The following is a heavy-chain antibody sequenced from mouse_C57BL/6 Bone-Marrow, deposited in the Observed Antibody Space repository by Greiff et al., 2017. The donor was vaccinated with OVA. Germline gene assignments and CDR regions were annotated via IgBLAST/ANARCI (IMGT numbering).Heavy chain of an antibody. CDR3: ASLPYYYAMDY. V-gene: IGHV5-2*01. CDR2: INSDGGST. Sequence: EVKLMESGGGLVQPGESLKLSCESNEYEFPSHDMSWVRKTPEKRLELVAAINSDGGSTYYPDTMERRFIISRDNTKKTLYLQMSSLRSEDTALYYCASLPYYYAMDYWGQGTSVTVSS. J-gene: IGHJ4*01. CDR1: EYEFPSHD.